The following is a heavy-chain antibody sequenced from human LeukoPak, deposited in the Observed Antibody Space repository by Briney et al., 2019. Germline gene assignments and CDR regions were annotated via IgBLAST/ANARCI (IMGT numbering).Heavy chain of an antibody. Sequence: SCKASGGTFSSYSMNWVRQAPGKGLEWVSSISSSSSCIYYADSVKGRFTISRDNAKNSLYLQMNSLRAEDTAVYYCARDYYDSSENYFDYWGQGTLVTVSS. CDR1: GGTFSSYS. CDR3: ARDYYDSSENYFDY. CDR2: ISSSSSCI. J-gene: IGHJ4*02. V-gene: IGHV3-21*01. D-gene: IGHD3-22*01.